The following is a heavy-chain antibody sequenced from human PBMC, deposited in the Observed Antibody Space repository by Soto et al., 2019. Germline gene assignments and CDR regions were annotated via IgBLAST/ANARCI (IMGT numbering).Heavy chain of an antibody. CDR2: IIPFFQTP. CDR3: ARSRAAAPPRVGMDV. J-gene: IGHJ6*02. D-gene: IGHD6-13*01. CDR1: GGTFSKYA. V-gene: IGHV1-69*13. Sequence: ASVKVSCKASGGTFSKYAISWVRQAPGQGLEWMGGIIPFFQTPNYAQEYQGRVTITADESTTTAYMEMRSLRSEDTAVYYCARSRAAAPPRVGMDVWGQGTTVTVSS.